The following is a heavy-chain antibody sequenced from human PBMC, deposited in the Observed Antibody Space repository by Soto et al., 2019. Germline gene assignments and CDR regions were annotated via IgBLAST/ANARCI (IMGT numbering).Heavy chain of an antibody. D-gene: IGHD1-26*01. Sequence: EVQLVESGGGLIQPGGSLRLSCAASGFTFSSSEMYWVRQAPGKRLEWVSYIHPSGQPIFYADSVKGRFTISRDNAKNSLYLQMSNLRAEDSAVYYCARRASRWGQGTMVTVSS. V-gene: IGHV3-48*03. CDR2: IHPSGQPI. CDR1: GFTFSSSE. CDR3: ARRASR. J-gene: IGHJ3*01.